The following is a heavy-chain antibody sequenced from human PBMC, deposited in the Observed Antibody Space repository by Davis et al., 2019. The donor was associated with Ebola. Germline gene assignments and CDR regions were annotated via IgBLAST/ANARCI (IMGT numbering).Heavy chain of an antibody. CDR1: GGSITSYY. CDR2: IYFSGST. V-gene: IGHV4-59*01. J-gene: IGHJ4*02. Sequence: MPSETLSLTCTVSGGSITSYYWSWIRQPPGKGLEWIEYIYFSGSTNYNPSLKSRVTISVDTSKNRFSLKLRSVTAADTAVYYCAREARNSLVYYFDYWGQGTLVTVSS. D-gene: IGHD2-8*01. CDR3: AREARNSLVYYFDY.